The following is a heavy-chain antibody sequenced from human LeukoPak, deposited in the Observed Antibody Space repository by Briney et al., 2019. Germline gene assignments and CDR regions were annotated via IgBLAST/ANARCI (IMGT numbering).Heavy chain of an antibody. Sequence: PGGSLRLSCATSGFTFSAYSMNWVRQAPGKGLEWVSSISGSSIYINYADSVKGRFTISSDNAKNSLYLQMNSLRAEDTAVYYCAKEKMATTVFDYWGQGTLVTVSS. V-gene: IGHV3-21*01. CDR2: ISGSSIYI. D-gene: IGHD5-24*01. J-gene: IGHJ4*02. CDR3: AKEKMATTVFDY. CDR1: GFTFSAYS.